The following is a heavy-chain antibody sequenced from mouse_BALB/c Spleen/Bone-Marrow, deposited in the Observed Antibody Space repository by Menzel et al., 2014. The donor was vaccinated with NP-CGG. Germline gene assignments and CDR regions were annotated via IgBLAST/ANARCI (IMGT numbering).Heavy chain of an antibody. CDR2: INSNGGST. CDR3: ARDGYYVFYAMDY. V-gene: IGHV5-6-3*01. CDR1: GFTFSSYG. Sequence: VQLKESGGGLVQPGGSLKLSCAASGFTFSSYGMSWVRQTSDKRLELVATINSNGGSTYYPDSVKGRFTISRDSAKNTLYLQMSSLKSEDTAMYYCARDGYYVFYAMDYWGQGTSVTVSS. J-gene: IGHJ4*01. D-gene: IGHD2-3*01.